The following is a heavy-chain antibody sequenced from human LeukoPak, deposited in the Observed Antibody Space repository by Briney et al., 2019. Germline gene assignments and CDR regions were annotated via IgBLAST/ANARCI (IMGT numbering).Heavy chain of an antibody. D-gene: IGHD3-22*01. CDR3: AKSISSGSGAYYRGTFDY. CDR2: ISGSGGNA. J-gene: IGHJ4*02. CDR1: GFTFTSYA. V-gene: IGHV3-23*01. Sequence: AGGTLRLSCAASGFTFTSYAISWVRQAPGKGREWVSAISGSGGNAYYADSVKGRFTGSRDNSKNTLYLQMNSLRAEDTAVYYCAKSISSGSGAYYRGTFDYWGMGTLVTVSS.